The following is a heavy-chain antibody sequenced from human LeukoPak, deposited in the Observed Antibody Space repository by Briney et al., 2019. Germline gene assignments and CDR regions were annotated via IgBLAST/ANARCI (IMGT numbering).Heavy chain of an antibody. CDR2: ISAYNGNT. CDR3: ARAAVVVVAATWLGYYYGMDV. Sequence: GASVKVSCKASGYTFTDYGISWVRQAPGQGLEWMGWISAYNGNTNYAQKLQGRVTMTTDTSTSTAYMELRSLRSDDTAVYYCARAAVVVVAATWLGYYYGMDVWGKGTTVTVSS. CDR1: GYTFTDYG. D-gene: IGHD2-15*01. V-gene: IGHV1-18*01. J-gene: IGHJ6*04.